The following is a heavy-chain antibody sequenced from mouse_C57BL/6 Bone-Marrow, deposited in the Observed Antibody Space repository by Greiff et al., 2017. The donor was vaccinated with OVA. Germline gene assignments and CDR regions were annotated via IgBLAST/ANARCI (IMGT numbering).Heavy chain of an antibody. D-gene: IGHD1-1*01. CDR2: FYPGSGSI. Sequence: VQLQQSGAELVKPGASVKLSCKASGYTFTEYTIHWVKQRSGQGLEWIGWFYPGSGSIKYNEKFKDKATLTADKSSSTVYMELSRLTSEDSAVYFCARHEAYYYGSSKGYYFDYWDQGTTLTVSS. V-gene: IGHV1-62-2*01. J-gene: IGHJ2*01. CDR1: GYTFTEYT. CDR3: ARHEAYYYGSSKGYYFDY.